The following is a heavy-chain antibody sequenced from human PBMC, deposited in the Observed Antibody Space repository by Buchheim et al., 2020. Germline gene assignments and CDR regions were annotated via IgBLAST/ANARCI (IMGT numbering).Heavy chain of an antibody. Sequence: QVQLQQWGAGLLKPSETLSLTCAVYGGSFSGYYWSWIRQPPGKGLEWIGEINHSGSTNYNPSLKNRVTISVDTSKNQFSLKLSSVTAADTAVYYCARGLAWYYDFWSGYYKSGWFDPWGQGTL. J-gene: IGHJ5*02. CDR2: INHSGST. D-gene: IGHD3-3*01. V-gene: IGHV4-34*01. CDR1: GGSFSGYY. CDR3: ARGLAWYYDFWSGYYKSGWFDP.